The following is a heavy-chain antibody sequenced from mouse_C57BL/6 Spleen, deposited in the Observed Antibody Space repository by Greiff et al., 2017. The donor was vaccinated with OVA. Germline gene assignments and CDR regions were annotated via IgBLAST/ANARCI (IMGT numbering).Heavy chain of an antibody. CDR3: ASYDYDNY. J-gene: IGHJ2*01. Sequence: EVKLMESGGGLVKPGGSLKLSCAASGFTFSDYGMHWVRQAPEKGLEWVAYISSGSSTIYYADTVKGRFTISRDNAKNTLFLQMTSLRSEDTAMYYCASYDYDNYWGQGTTLTVSS. CDR2: ISSGSSTI. V-gene: IGHV5-17*01. CDR1: GFTFSDYG. D-gene: IGHD2-4*01.